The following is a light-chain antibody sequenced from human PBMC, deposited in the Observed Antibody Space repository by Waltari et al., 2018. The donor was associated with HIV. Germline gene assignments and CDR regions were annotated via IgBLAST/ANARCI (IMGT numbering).Light chain of an antibody. CDR1: SSNIGGRTY. J-gene: IGLJ2*01. V-gene: IGLV1-44*01. Sequence: QSVLTQSPSASGTPGQRVIISCSGSSSNIGGRTYLNWYQLLPGTAPKLLIYRNNQRPSGVPDRFSGSKSATSASLAISGLQSEDEADYYCAAWDDSLNGVVFGGGTKLTVL. CDR2: RNN. CDR3: AAWDDSLNGVV.